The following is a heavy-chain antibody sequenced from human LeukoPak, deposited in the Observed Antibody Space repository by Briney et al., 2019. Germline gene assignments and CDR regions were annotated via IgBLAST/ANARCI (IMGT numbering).Heavy chain of an antibody. CDR2: ISAYNGNT. CDR1: GYTFTSYG. J-gene: IGHJ4*02. D-gene: IGHD6-13*01. CDR3: ARDSSPYIAAAGTQVAHVDY. Sequence: GASVKVSCKASGYTFTSYGISWVRQAPGQGLEWMGWISAYNGNTNYAQKLQGRVTMTTDTSTSTAYMELRSLRSDDTAVYYCARDSSPYIAAAGTQVAHVDYWGQGTLVTVSS. V-gene: IGHV1-18*01.